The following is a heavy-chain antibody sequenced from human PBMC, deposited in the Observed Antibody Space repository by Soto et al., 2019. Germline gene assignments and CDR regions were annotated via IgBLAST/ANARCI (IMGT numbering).Heavy chain of an antibody. CDR1: GFTFRSFT. J-gene: IGHJ5*02. Sequence: GGYLRLSCAASGFTFRSFTMNWVRQAPGKGLEWVSTISSNSAYIYYTDALRGRFTISRDNAKNSLHLQMNSPRAEDTAVYYCTRDASRDSSARGWFDPWGPGTLVTVSS. CDR2: ISSNSAYI. V-gene: IGHV3-21*01. D-gene: IGHD6-13*01. CDR3: TRDASRDSSARGWFDP.